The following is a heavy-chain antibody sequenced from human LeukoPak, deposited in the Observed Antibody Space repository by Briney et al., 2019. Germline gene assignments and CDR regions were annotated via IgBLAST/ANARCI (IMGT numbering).Heavy chain of an antibody. CDR3: ARVVDHDYGDYYLDY. V-gene: IGHV3-53*01. Sequence: GGSLRLSCAASGFTVSSNDMSWVRQAPGKGLECISVIYSGGSTDYADSVKGRLTISRDNSKNTLYLQMNGLRAEDTAVYYCARVVDHDYGDYYLDYWGQGTLVTVSS. CDR1: GFTVSSND. D-gene: IGHD4-17*01. J-gene: IGHJ4*02. CDR2: IYSGGST.